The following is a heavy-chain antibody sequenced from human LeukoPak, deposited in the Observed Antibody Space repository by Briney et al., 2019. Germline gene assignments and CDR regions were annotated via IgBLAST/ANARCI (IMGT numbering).Heavy chain of an antibody. D-gene: IGHD6-19*01. J-gene: IGHJ4*02. CDR1: GFTFSKYW. CDR2: INTDGTVT. CDR3: ATKQWLAPPPDS. V-gene: IGHV3-74*01. Sequence: GGSLRLSCAASGFTFSKYWMLWLRQAPGKGLESVSRINTDGTVTTYADSVKGRFTVSRDNADNTMFLQMNSVRDEDAAVYYCATKQWLAPPPDSWGQGTPVTVSS.